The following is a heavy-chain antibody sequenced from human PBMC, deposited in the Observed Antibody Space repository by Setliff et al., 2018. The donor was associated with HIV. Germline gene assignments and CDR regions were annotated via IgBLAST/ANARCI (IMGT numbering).Heavy chain of an antibody. CDR3: ARYTCINFACVGFDI. J-gene: IGHJ3*02. CDR1: RDSINGHW. Sequence: PSETLSLTCTVSRDSINGHWWSWIRQPPGKGLEWTGSIHYSGITHYNPSLKSRLTMSVDTSKNQVSLKLTSVTAADTAVYYCARYTCINFACVGFDIWGQGTVVTVSS. V-gene: IGHV4-59*11. CDR2: IHYSGIT. D-gene: IGHD3-9*01.